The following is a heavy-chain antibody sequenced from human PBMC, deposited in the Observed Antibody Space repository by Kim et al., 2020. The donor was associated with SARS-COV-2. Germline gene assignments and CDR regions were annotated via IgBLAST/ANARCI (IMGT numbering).Heavy chain of an antibody. CDR3: ARDLSLNGTGY. Sequence: ASVKVSCKASGYTFTDYAIHWVRQAPGQGLEWMGWIIPRNGDTKFSQKFRGRVTITRDTAASAAYMRLTSLTFEDTAVYYCARDLSLNGTGYCGQGT. CDR2: IIPRNGDT. CDR1: GYTFTDYA. V-gene: IGHV1-3*01. D-gene: IGHD1-20*01. J-gene: IGHJ4*02.